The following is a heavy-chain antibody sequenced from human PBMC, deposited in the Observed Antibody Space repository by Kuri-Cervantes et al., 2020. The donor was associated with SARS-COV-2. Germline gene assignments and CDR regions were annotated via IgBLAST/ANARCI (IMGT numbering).Heavy chain of an antibody. CDR1: GDSIRGSPYY. Sequence: SETLSLTCTVSGDSIRGSPYYWSWIRQPPGKGLEWIGYIYYSGSTNYNPSLKSRVTISVDTSKNQFSLKLSSVTAADTAVYYCARATHGGSYSFLYYWGQGTLVTVSS. D-gene: IGHD1-26*01. CDR3: ARATHGGSYSFLYY. CDR2: IYYSGST. J-gene: IGHJ4*02. V-gene: IGHV4-61*01.